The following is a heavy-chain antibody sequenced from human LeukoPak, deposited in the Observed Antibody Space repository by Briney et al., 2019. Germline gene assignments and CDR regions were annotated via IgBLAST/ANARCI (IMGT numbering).Heavy chain of an antibody. CDR1: SGSISTNTW. J-gene: IGHJ4*02. V-gene: IGHV4-4*02. CDR3: AGENINVPGDW. Sequence: SGTLSLTCAVYSGSISTNTWWSWVRQSPGAGLEWIGEISYTGSATYSASLWSRVSISIDKSKNQFFLNLNSVTAADTAIYYCAGENINVPGDWWGRGTQVTVSA. D-gene: IGHD2/OR15-2a*01. CDR2: ISYTGSA.